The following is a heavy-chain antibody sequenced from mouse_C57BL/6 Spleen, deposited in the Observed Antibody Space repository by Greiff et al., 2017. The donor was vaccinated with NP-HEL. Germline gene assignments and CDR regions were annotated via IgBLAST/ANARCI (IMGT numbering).Heavy chain of an antibody. J-gene: IGHJ1*03. CDR3: ARVTTVVWYFDV. CDR1: GFTFTDYY. CDR2: IRNKANGYTT. Sequence: EVKLVESGGGLVQPGGSLSLSCAASGFTFTDYYMSWVRQPPGKALEWLGFIRNKANGYTTEYSASVKGRFTISRDNSQSILYLQMNALRAEDSATYYCARVTTVVWYFDVWGTGTTVTVSS. V-gene: IGHV7-3*01. D-gene: IGHD1-1*01.